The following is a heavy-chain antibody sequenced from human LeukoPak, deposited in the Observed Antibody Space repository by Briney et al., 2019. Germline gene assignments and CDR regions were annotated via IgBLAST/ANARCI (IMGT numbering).Heavy chain of an antibody. Sequence: GESLRISCKGSGYSFTNYWISRVRQMPGKGLEWMGRISPSDSYTNYSPSFQGHITISADKSIRTAYLHWSNLKASDTAMYYCARRDTSGWGTWGQGTLVAVSS. J-gene: IGHJ5*02. CDR2: ISPSDSYT. CDR3: ARRDTSGWGT. CDR1: GYSFTNYW. V-gene: IGHV5-10-1*01. D-gene: IGHD6-19*01.